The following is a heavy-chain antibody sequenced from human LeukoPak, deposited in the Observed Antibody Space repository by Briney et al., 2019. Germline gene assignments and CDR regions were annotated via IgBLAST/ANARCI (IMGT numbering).Heavy chain of an antibody. CDR1: GFTFSSYS. CDR2: ISSSSSYI. CDR3: ARGYQLLPIDY. J-gene: IGHJ4*02. D-gene: IGHD2-2*01. V-gene: IGHV3-21*01. Sequence: GGSLRLSCAASGFTFSSYSMNWVRQAPGKGLEWVSSISSSSSYIYYADSVKGRFTISRDNAKNSLYRQMNSLRAEDTAVYYCARGYQLLPIDYWGQGTLVTVSS.